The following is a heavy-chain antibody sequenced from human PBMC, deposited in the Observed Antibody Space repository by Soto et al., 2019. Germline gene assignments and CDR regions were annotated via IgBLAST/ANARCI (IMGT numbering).Heavy chain of an antibody. Sequence: GGSLRLSCAASGFTFSSYSMNWVRQAPGKGLEWVSSISSSSSYIYYADSVKGRFTISRDNAKNSLYLQMNSLRAEDTAVYYCARGAKIGSSSSTYNWFDPWGQGTLVTAPQ. J-gene: IGHJ5*02. CDR1: GFTFSSYS. V-gene: IGHV3-21*01. CDR3: ARGAKIGSSSSTYNWFDP. D-gene: IGHD6-6*01. CDR2: ISSSSSYI.